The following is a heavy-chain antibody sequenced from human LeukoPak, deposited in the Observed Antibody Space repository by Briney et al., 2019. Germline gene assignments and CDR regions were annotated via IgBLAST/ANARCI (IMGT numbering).Heavy chain of an antibody. J-gene: IGHJ3*02. D-gene: IGHD4-23*01. CDR2: INPGGGST. CDR1: GYTFTSYY. Sequence: ASVRVSCKASGYTFTSYYMHWVRQAPGQGLEWMGIINPGGGSTSYAQKFQGRVTMTRDTSTSTVYMELSSLRSEDTAVYYCARTSDYGGNPAPFDIWGQGTMVTVSS. CDR3: ARTSDYGGNPAPFDI. V-gene: IGHV1-46*01.